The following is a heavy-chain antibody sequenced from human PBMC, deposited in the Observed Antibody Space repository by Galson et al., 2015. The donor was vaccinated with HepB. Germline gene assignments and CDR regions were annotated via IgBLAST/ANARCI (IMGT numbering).Heavy chain of an antibody. CDR2: INPNSGRT. J-gene: IGHJ4*02. V-gene: IGHV1-2*02. Sequence: SVKVSCKASGDTLTGYYMHWMRQDPGQGLEWIGGINPNSGRTKYVQKFQDRVTVTRDTPTKTVYMELTRLTSDDTAVYYCAAENCSGASGDSRLKAFAYWGKGALVTVSS. D-gene: IGHD2-15*01. CDR3: AAENCSGASGDSRLKAFAY. CDR1: GDTLTGYY.